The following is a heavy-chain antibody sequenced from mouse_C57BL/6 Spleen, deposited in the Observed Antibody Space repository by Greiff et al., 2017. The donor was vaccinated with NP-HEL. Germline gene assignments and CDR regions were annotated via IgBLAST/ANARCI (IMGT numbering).Heavy chain of an antibody. D-gene: IGHD1-3*01. V-gene: IGHV1-82*01. J-gene: IGHJ3*01. CDR1: GYAFSSSW. CDR2: IYPGDGDT. CDR3: ARSSTRFAD. Sequence: VQLQQSGPELVKPGASVKISCKASGYAFSSSWMNWVKQRPGKGLEWIGRIYPGDGDTNYNGKFKGKATLTADKSSSTAYMQLSSLTSEDSAVYYCARSSTRFADWGQGTLVTVSA.